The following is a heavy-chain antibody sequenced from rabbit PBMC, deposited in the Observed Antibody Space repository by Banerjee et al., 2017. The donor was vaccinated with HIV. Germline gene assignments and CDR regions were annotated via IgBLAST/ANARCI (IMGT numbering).Heavy chain of an antibody. CDR3: ARGFSTGGNLNYALTRLEF. D-gene: IGHD7-1*01. J-gene: IGHJ3*01. CDR1: GIDFSSYYY. CDR2: IYGGSSGST. V-gene: IGHV1S40*01. Sequence: QSLEESGGDLVKPGASLTLTCTASGIDFSSYYYMCWVRQAPGTGLEWIACIYGGSSGSTYYASWAKGRFTGSKTSSTTVTLQMTSLTVADTATYFCARGFSTGGNLNYALTRLEFWGPGTLVTVS.